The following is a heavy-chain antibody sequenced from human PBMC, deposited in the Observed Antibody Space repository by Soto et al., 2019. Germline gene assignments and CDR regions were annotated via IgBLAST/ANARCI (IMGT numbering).Heavy chain of an antibody. CDR3: ARDPRDYYDSSGPNAFDI. Sequence: QVQLVQSGAEVKKPGASVKVSCKASGYTFTSYSISWVRQAPGQGLEWMGWISAYNGNTNYAQKLQGRVTMTTDTSTSTAYMELRSLRSDDTAVYYCARDPRDYYDSSGPNAFDIWGQGTMVTVSS. D-gene: IGHD3-22*01. CDR2: ISAYNGNT. CDR1: GYTFTSYS. V-gene: IGHV1-18*04. J-gene: IGHJ3*02.